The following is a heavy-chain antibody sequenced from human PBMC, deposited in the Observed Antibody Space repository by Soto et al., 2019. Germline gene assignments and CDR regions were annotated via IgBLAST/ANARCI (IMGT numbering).Heavy chain of an antibody. V-gene: IGHV1-69*13. CDR2: IIPIFGTA. CDR1: GGTFSSYA. D-gene: IGHD3-22*01. CDR3: ARGISTRIPGLYYYGMDV. J-gene: IGHJ6*02. Sequence: GASVKVSCKASGGTFSSYAISWVRQAPGQGLEWMGGIIPIFGTANYAQKFQGRVTITADESTSTAYMELSSLRSEDTAVYYCARGISTRIPGLYYYGMDVWGQGTTVTVPS.